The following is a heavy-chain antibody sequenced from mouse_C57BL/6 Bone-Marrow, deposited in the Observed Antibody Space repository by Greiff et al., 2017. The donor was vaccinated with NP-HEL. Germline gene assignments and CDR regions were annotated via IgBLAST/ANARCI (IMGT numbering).Heavy chain of an antibody. CDR1: GYTFTDYY. J-gene: IGHJ3*01. CDR2: INPYNGGT. V-gene: IGHV1-19*01. CDR3: ARRRQLRP. Sequence: VQLKQSGPVLVKPGASVKMSCKASGYTFTDYYMNWVKQSHGKSLEWIGVINPYNGGTSYNQKFKGKATLTVDKSSSTAYMELNSLTSEDSAVYYCARRRQLRPWGQGTLATVSA. D-gene: IGHD3-2*02.